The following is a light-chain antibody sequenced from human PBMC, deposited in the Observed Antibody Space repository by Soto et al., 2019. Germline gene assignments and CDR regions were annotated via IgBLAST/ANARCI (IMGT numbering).Light chain of an antibody. J-gene: IGKJ2*01. CDR1: QSISTY. CDR3: QQSYTIPYT. V-gene: IGKV1-39*01. Sequence: DLQMTQSPSSLPASVGDRVTLTCRASQSISTYLNWYQQNPGKAPKLLSYAASSLQSGVPSRLSGSGSGTDFTLTRSSLQPEDFATYYCQQSYTIPYTFGQGTKLEIK. CDR2: AAS.